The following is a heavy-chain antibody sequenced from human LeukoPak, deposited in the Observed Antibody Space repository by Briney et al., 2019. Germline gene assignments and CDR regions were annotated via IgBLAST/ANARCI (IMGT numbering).Heavy chain of an antibody. J-gene: IGHJ5*02. V-gene: IGHV4-30-2*01. CDR1: GGSISSGGYS. D-gene: IGHD3-22*01. Sequence: SQTLSLTCAVSGGSISSGGYSWSWIRQPPGKGLEWIGYIYHSGSTYYNPSLKSRVTISVDRSKNQFSLKLSSVTAADTAVYYCARSAYDSSGYYYVGHWFDPWGQGTLVTVSS. CDR3: ARSAYDSSGYYYVGHWFDP. CDR2: IYHSGST.